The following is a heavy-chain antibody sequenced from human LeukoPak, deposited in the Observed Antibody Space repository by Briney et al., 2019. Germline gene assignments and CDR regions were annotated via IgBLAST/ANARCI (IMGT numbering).Heavy chain of an antibody. D-gene: IGHD5-12*01. CDR2: MSYDGSNK. J-gene: IGHJ4*02. CDR1: GFTFSSYG. Sequence: GGSLRLSCAASGFTFSSYGMHWVRQAPGKGLEWVAVMSYDGSNKYYADSVKGRFTISRDNSKNTLYLQMNSLRAEDTAVYYCAKSDDIVATIYDYWGQGTLVTVSS. V-gene: IGHV3-30*18. CDR3: AKSDDIVATIYDY.